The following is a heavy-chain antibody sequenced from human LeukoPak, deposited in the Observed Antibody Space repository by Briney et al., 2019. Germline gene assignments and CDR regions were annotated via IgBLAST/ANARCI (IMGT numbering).Heavy chain of an antibody. CDR2: IIPIFGTA. CDR3: ARAEYTYYYDSSDYYYWFDP. Sequence: ASVKVSCKASGGTFSSYAISWVRQAPGQGLEWMGGIIPIFGTANYAQKFQGRVTITADESTSTAYMELSSLRSEDTAVYYCARAEYTYYYDSSDYYYWFDPWGQGTLVTVSS. V-gene: IGHV1-69*13. J-gene: IGHJ5*02. CDR1: GGTFSSYA. D-gene: IGHD3-22*01.